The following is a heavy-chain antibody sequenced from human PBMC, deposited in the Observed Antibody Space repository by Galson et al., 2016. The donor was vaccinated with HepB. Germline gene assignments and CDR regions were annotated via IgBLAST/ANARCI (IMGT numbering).Heavy chain of an antibody. Sequence: LSLTCVVSRGSFSGYYWTWIRQSPGKGLEWIGEINQSGRTNYNPSLRSRVTLSVDTSKKQVSLNLKSVTAADTAVYYCARRDANNHIAFAVWGQGTMVTVSS. J-gene: IGHJ3*01. CDR2: INQSGRT. V-gene: IGHV4-34*01. CDR1: RGSFSGYY. CDR3: ARRDANNHIAFAV. D-gene: IGHD5-24*01.